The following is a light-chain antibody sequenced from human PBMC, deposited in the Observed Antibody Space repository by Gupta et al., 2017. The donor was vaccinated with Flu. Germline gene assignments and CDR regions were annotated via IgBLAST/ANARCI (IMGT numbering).Light chain of an antibody. CDR1: QTIRASF. V-gene: IGKV3-20*01. CDR2: AAS. Sequence: IVLTQSSGTLSLSPGERATLSCRASQTIRASFLAWYQQKPGQAPRLLLDAASSRATGIPGRFSASGSGTDFTLTISRLEPEDFAVYDCQQYGSSPYTFSQGTKLEIK. J-gene: IGKJ2*01. CDR3: QQYGSSPYT.